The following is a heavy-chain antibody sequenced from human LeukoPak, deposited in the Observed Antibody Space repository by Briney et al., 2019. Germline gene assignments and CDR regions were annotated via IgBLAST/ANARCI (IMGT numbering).Heavy chain of an antibody. D-gene: IGHD1-26*01. V-gene: IGHV1-8*01. J-gene: IGHJ4*02. CDR2: MNPNSGNT. Sequence: ASVKVSCKASGYTFTSYDINWVRQATGQRLEWMGWMNPNSGNTGYAQKFQGRVTMTRNTSISTAYMELSSLRSEDTAVYYCARGTLVAVRSVGATSLGYWGQGTLVTVSS. CDR1: GYTFTSYD. CDR3: ARGTLVAVRSVGATSLGY.